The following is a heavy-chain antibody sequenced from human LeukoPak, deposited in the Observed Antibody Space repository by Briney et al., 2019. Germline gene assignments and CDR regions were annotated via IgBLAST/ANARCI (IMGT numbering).Heavy chain of an antibody. CDR3: AKDGGYFFDS. Sequence: GGSLRLSCTASGFTFSSYAMYWVRQAPGKGLEWVSGIFGSGGSAHYADSVKGRFTISRDNSQNTVYLQMNSLRAEDTAIYYCAKDGGYFFDSWGQGTLVTVSS. J-gene: IGHJ4*02. CDR1: GFTFSSYA. CDR2: IFGSGGSA. V-gene: IGHV3-23*01.